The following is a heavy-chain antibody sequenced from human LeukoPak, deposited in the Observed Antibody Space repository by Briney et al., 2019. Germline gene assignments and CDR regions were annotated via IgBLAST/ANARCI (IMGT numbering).Heavy chain of an antibody. D-gene: IGHD2-21*01. CDR3: ATIY. V-gene: IGHV3-7*01. CDR1: GFTFSSYW. Sequence: GGSLRLSCAASGFTFSSYWMSSIRQAPGKGLEWVANIKPDGSEKYYVDSVKGGFTFSRDNAKHSLYLQMYSLRAEDTAVYFCATIYWGQGTLVTVSS. CDR2: IKPDGSEK. J-gene: IGHJ4*02.